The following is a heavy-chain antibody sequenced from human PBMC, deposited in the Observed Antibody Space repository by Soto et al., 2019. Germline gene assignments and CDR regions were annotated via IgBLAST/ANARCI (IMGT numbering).Heavy chain of an antibody. Sequence: GGSLRLSCAASGFTFNNFGMHWVRQYPGKGLEWVAVISYDGGDKYYADSVKGRFTISRDNSKNTLYLQMNGLRAEDTAVYYCARDLSTGAADYYFDYWGQGALVTVSS. CDR1: GFTFNNFG. D-gene: IGHD6-13*01. J-gene: IGHJ4*02. CDR2: ISYDGGDK. V-gene: IGHV3-30*03. CDR3: ARDLSTGAADYYFDY.